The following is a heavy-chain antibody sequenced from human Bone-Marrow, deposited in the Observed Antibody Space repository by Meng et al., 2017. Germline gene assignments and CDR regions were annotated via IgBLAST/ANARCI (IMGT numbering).Heavy chain of an antibody. CDR3: ASLYGVVGASWFDP. CDR2: IYYSGST. Sequence: VLLEGSGPGQVKPSPTLSLTCTVSGGSISSGGYYWSWIRQNPGKGLEWIGYIYYSGSTYYNPSLKSRITISVDTSKNHFSPKLSSVTAADTAVYYCASLYGVVGASWFDPWGQGTLVTVSS. J-gene: IGHJ5*02. D-gene: IGHD1-26*01. CDR1: GGSISSGGYY. V-gene: IGHV4-31*03.